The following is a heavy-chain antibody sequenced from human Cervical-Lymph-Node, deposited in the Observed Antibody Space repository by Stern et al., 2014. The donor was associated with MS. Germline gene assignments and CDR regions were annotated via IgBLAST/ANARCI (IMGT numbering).Heavy chain of an antibody. V-gene: IGHV4-39*01. D-gene: IGHD2-8*02. J-gene: IGHJ4*02. CDR2: VYYRGPT. Sequence: QLQLQESGPGLVKPSETLSLTCAVSGDSISSYTHYWAWIRQPPGKGLEWIGSVYYRGPTYYHPSHKSRSPISVDTSKNPFPRGLNPGTAADTAVYYCAKHACTGAACPFDLWGQGTLVTVSS. CDR3: AKHACTGAACPFDL. CDR1: GDSISSYTHY.